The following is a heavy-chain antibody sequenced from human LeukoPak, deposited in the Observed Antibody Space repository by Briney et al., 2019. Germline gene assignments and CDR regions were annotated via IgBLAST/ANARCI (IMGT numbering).Heavy chain of an antibody. J-gene: IGHJ4*02. CDR1: GYTFTGYF. Sequence: ASVKVSCKASGYTFTGYFMHWVRHAPGQGLEGMGRINLNSGGTSYAQNFKGRVTMTRDTSISTAYVELSRLTSDDTAVYYCARDLSSTSNWEFDYWGQGTLVTVSS. D-gene: IGHD1-26*01. V-gene: IGHV1-2*06. CDR3: ARDLSSTSNWEFDY. CDR2: INLNSGGT.